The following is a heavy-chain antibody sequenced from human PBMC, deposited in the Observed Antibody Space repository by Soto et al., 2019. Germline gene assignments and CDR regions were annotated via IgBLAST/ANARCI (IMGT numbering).Heavy chain of an antibody. J-gene: IGHJ3*01. Sequence: GGSLRLSCAASGFSFSNYAMSWVRLAPGKGLEWVSTMSGSGDYTSYAESVKGRFTISRDNSRNTLYLQVSSLRAEDTAVYYCARDLDGYGSSWYFAFDVWGQGTMVTVSS. D-gene: IGHD6-13*01. V-gene: IGHV3-23*01. CDR1: GFSFSNYA. CDR2: MSGSGDYT. CDR3: ARDLDGYGSSWYFAFDV.